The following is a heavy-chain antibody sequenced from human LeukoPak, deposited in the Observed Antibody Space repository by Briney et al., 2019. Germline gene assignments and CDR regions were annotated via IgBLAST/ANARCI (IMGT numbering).Heavy chain of an antibody. Sequence: GGSLRLSCSASGFSFSSYEMNWARQAPGKGLEWVSSIDSSGGYMFYADSVKGRFIISRDNAKDSLYLQMNSLRVEDTAVYYCLRGDRRDYWGQGTLVTVSS. CDR2: IDSSGGYM. V-gene: IGHV3-21*06. J-gene: IGHJ4*02. CDR1: GFSFSSYE. CDR3: LRGDRRDY.